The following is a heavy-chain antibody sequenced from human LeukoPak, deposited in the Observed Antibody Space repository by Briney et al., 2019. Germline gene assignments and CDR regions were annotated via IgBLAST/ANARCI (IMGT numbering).Heavy chain of an antibody. V-gene: IGHV3-23*01. CDR2: ISGSGGST. CDR1: GFTFSRYA. Sequence: GGSLRLSCAASGFTFSRYAMSWVRQAPGKGLEWVSAISGSGGSTYYADSVKGRFTISRDNSKNTLYLQMNSLRAEDTALYYCAKDSMVRGVPVYFDYWGQGTLVTVSS. CDR3: AKDSMVRGVPVYFDY. J-gene: IGHJ4*02. D-gene: IGHD3-10*01.